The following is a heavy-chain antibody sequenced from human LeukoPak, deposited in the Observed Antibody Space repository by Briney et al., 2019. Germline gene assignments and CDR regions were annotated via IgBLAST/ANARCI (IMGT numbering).Heavy chain of an antibody. CDR3: ATRPLGGYYYVDY. J-gene: IGHJ4*02. V-gene: IGHV1-24*01. D-gene: IGHD3-22*01. Sequence: VSVKVSCKASGYTFTSYYMHWVRQAPGKGLEWMGGFDPEDGETIYAQKFQGRVTMTEDTSTDTAYMEPSSLRSEDTAVCYCATRPLGGYYYVDYWGQGTLVTVSS. CDR2: FDPEDGET. CDR1: GYTFTSYY.